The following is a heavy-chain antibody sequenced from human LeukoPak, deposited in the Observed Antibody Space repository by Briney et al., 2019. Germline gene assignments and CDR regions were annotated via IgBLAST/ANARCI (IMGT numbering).Heavy chain of an antibody. CDR3: ARDFPVAYCGGDCSLFDC. V-gene: IGHV1-46*03. Sequence: ASVKVSCKASGYTFTSYYMHWVRQAPGQGLEWMGIINPSGASTSYAQKFQGRVTMTRDTSTSTVYMELSSLRSEDTAVYYCARDFPVAYCGGDCSLFDCWGQGTLVTVSS. J-gene: IGHJ4*02. D-gene: IGHD2-21*02. CDR1: GYTFTSYY. CDR2: INPSGAST.